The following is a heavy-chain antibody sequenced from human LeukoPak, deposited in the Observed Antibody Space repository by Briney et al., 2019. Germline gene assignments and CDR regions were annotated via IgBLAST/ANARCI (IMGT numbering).Heavy chain of an antibody. D-gene: IGHD5-18*01. CDR1: GYTFTSYA. CDR3: ARGYSYGSDYYYGMDV. J-gene: IGHJ6*02. CDR2: ISGYNGNT. V-gene: IGHV1-18*01. Sequence: ASVKVSCKASGYTFTSYAISWVRQAPGQGLEWMGWISGYNGNTKYAQKAQGRVTITTDTSTSTAYMELRSLRSDDTAVYYCARGYSYGSDYYYGMDVWGQGTTVTVSS.